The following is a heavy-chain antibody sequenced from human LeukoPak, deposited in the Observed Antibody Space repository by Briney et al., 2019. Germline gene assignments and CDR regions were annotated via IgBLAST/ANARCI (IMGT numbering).Heavy chain of an antibody. V-gene: IGHV4-59*08. CDR2: IYNSGST. CDR1: GGSISSYY. D-gene: IGHD3-22*01. CDR3: ARHKISSVVVISPYFDY. Sequence: SETLSLTCTVSGGSISSYYWSWIRQPPGKGLECIGYIYNSGSTNYNPSLKSRVSISVDTSKNQFSLKLSSVTAADTAVYYCARHKISSVVVISPYFDYWGQGTLVTVSS. J-gene: IGHJ4*02.